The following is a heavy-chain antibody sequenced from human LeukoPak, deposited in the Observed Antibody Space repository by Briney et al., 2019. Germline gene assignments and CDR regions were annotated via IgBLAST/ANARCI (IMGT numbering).Heavy chain of an antibody. J-gene: IGHJ4*02. Sequence: GSLRLSCAASGFTFSSYAMSWIRQPPGKGLEWIGEINHSGSTNYNPSLKSRVTISVDTSKNQFSLKLSSVTAADTAVYYCARLLYDDYWGQGTLVTVSS. D-gene: IGHD5-12*01. V-gene: IGHV4-34*01. CDR1: GFTFSSYA. CDR2: INHSGST. CDR3: ARLLYDDY.